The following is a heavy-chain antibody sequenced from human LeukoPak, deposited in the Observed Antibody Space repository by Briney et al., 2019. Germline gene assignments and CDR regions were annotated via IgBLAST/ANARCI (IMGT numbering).Heavy chain of an antibody. V-gene: IGHV3-20*04. D-gene: IGHD6-19*01. CDR2: INWDGGST. CDR3: ARTDYSAGWSDDAFDP. J-gene: IGHJ3*01. Sequence: GGSLRLSCAASGFTFDDYGMSWARQAPGKGLEWVSGINWDGGSTGYADSVKGRFTISRDNAKNFLYLQMNSLRAEDTALYFCARTDYSAGWSDDAFDPWGQGTMVTVSS. CDR1: GFTFDDYG.